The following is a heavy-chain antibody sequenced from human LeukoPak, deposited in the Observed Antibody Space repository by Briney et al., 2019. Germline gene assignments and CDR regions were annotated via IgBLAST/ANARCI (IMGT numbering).Heavy chain of an antibody. J-gene: IGHJ4*02. CDR3: AKCPSGVLRYFAPIDY. CDR2: IWYDGSNK. D-gene: IGHD3-9*01. CDR1: GFTFSNHA. Sequence: GGSLRLSCSASGFTFSNHAMHWVRQAPGKGLEWVAIIWYDGSNKYYADSVKGRFTISRDNSKNTLYLQMNSLRAEDTAVYYCAKCPSGVLRYFAPIDYWGQGTLVTVSS. V-gene: IGHV3-30*02.